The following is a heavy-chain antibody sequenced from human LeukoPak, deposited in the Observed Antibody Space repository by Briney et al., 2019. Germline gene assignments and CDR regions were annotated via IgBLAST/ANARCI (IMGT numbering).Heavy chain of an antibody. J-gene: IGHJ4*02. Sequence: GGSLRLSCAATGFTFSVHSMGWVRQAPGRGLEWVSHITSGGTVYYADSVKGRFTISRDNAKNSVYLQMSGLRAEDTAVYYCARGWGRYCGSYWVYYFDYWGQGTLVTVSS. D-gene: IGHD1-26*01. CDR2: ITSGGTV. CDR3: ARGWGRYCGSYWVYYFDY. V-gene: IGHV3-69-1*01. CDR1: GFTFSVHS.